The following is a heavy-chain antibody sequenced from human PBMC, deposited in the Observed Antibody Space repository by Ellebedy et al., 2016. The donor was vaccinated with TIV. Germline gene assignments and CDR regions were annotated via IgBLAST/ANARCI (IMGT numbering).Heavy chain of an antibody. J-gene: IGHJ5*02. Sequence: MPSETLSLTCTVSDGSINSSYYWGWIRQPPGMGLEWLGTIYSSGITYYNSSLKSRVTMSVHTSKNQFFLRLNSVTATDTAVYYCAKSPAMATRIDHWGRGTLVTVSS. CDR2: IYSSGIT. D-gene: IGHD5-24*01. CDR1: DGSINSSYY. CDR3: AKSPAMATRIDH. V-gene: IGHV4-39*01.